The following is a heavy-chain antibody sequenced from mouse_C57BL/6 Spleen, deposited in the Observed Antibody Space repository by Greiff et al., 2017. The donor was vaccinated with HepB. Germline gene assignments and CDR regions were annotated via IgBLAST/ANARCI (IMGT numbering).Heavy chain of an antibody. J-gene: IGHJ2*01. V-gene: IGHV10-1*01. CDR1: GFSFNTYA. CDR3: VRGLDYFDY. CDR2: IRSKSNNYAT. Sequence: EVNVVESGGGLVQPKGSLKLSCAASGFSFNTYAMNWVRQAPGKGLEWVARIRSKSNNYATYYADSVKDRFTISRDESESMLYLQMNNLKTEDTAMYYCVRGLDYFDYWGQGTTLTVSS.